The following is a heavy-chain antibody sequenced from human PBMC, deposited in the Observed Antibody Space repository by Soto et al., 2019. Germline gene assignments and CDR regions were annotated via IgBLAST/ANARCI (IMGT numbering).Heavy chain of an antibody. CDR1: GYTLTELS. CDR3: AISWQWLVSRIGSLTNAFDI. CDR2: FDPEDGET. J-gene: IGHJ3*02. V-gene: IGHV1-24*01. D-gene: IGHD6-19*01. Sequence: ASVKVSFKVSGYTLTELSMHWVRQAPGKGLEWMGGFDPEDGETIYAQKFQGRVTMTEDTSTDTAYMELSSLRSEDTAVYYCAISWQWLVSRIGSLTNAFDIWGQGTMVTVSS.